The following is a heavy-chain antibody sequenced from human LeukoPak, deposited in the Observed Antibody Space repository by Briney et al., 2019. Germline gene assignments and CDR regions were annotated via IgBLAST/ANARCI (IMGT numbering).Heavy chain of an antibody. CDR1: GFTFSSYA. J-gene: IGHJ5*02. CDR2: ISSSSYI. Sequence: PGGSLRLSCAASGFTFSSYAMSWVRQAPGKGLEWVSSISSSSYIYYADSVKGRFTISRDNAKNSLYLQMNSLRAEDTAVYYCARDLSLGYCTNGVCYDQPSAYNWFDPWGQGTLVTVSS. V-gene: IGHV3-21*01. D-gene: IGHD2-8*01. CDR3: ARDLSLGYCTNGVCYDQPSAYNWFDP.